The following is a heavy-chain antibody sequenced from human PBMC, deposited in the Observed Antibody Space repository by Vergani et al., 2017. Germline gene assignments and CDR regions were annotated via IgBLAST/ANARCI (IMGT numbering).Heavy chain of an antibody. CDR1: GFTFSSYA. CDR3: AKDLHSVAGREAGEDYYYYYYGMDV. J-gene: IGHJ6*02. D-gene: IGHD6-19*01. V-gene: IGHV3-23*01. Sequence: EVQLLESGGGLVQPGGSLRLSCAASGFTFSSYAMSWVRQAPGKGLEWVSAISGSGGSTYYADSVKGRFTISRDNSKNTLYLQMNSLRAEDTAVYYCAKDLHSVAGREAGEDYYYYYYGMDVWGQGTTVTVSS. CDR2: ISGSGGST.